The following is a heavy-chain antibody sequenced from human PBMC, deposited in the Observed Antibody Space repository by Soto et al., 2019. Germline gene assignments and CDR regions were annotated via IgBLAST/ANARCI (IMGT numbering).Heavy chain of an antibody. CDR1: GGSITNDGYY. D-gene: IGHD5-12*01. J-gene: IGHJ4*02. CDR3: ARYSGYDYLDY. V-gene: IGHV4-31*03. Sequence: QVQLQESGPGLVKPSQTLSLTCTVSGGSITNDGYYWSWIRQPPGKVLEWIGYIYYSGSTYYNLSLKSRVTISVDTSENHFSLMLTSVTAADTAVYYCARYSGYDYLDYWGQGTLVTVSS. CDR2: IYYSGST.